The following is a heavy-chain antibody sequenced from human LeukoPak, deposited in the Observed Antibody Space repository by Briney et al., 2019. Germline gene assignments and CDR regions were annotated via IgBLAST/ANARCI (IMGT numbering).Heavy chain of an antibody. J-gene: IGHJ4*02. V-gene: IGHV3-11*04. Sequence: GGSLRLSCAASGFTFSDYYMSWIRQAPGKGLEWVSYISSSGSTIYYPDSAKGRFTISRDNAKNSMYLQMNSLRAEDTAVYYCARDHGYYYYSSGYLQPSHFDYWGRGTLVTVSS. CDR2: ISSSGSTI. D-gene: IGHD3-22*01. CDR1: GFTFSDYY. CDR3: ARDHGYYYYSSGYLQPSHFDY.